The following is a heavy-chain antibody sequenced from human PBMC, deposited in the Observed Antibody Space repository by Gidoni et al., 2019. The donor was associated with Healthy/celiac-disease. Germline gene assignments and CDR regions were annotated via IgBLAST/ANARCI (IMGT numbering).Heavy chain of an antibody. D-gene: IGHD3-22*01. CDR1: GGPLSSYA. Sequence: LQLVQSGAVVKKPGSSVKVSCKASGGPLSSYALRWVRQAPGQGLEWMGGSIPICGTENYAQKFQGRVTITADKSTSTAYMELSSLRSEDTAVYYCARESDYYDSSGYRNWFDPGGQGTLVTVSS. CDR2: SIPICGTE. J-gene: IGHJ5*02. CDR3: ARESDYYDSSGYRNWFDP. V-gene: IGHV1-69*06.